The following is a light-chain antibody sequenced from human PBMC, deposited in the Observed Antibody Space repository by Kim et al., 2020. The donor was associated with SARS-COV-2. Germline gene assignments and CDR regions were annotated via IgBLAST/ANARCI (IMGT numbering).Light chain of an antibody. CDR2: KTS. J-gene: IGKJ2*01. CDR1: QSISTW. V-gene: IGKV1-5*03. CDR3: QQYNSYPMYT. Sequence: DIQMTQSPSTLSASVGDRVTITCRASQSISTWLAWYQQKPGKAPKVLIYKTSSLESGVPSRFSGSGSGTEFTLTISSLQPDDFATFYCQQYNSYPMYTFGQGTKLEI.